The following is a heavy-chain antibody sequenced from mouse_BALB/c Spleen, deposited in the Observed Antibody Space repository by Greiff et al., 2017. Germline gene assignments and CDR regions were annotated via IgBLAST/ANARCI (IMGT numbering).Heavy chain of an antibody. Sequence: EVHLVESGGGLVKPGGSLKLSCAASGFAFSSYDMSWVRQTPEKRLEWVAYISSGGGSTYYPDTVKGRFTISRDNAKNTLYLQMSSLKSEDTAMYYCAIHSGNPYAMDYWGQGTSVTVSS. D-gene: IGHD2-1*01. CDR2: ISSGGGST. CDR1: GFAFSSYD. J-gene: IGHJ4*01. CDR3: AIHSGNPYAMDY. V-gene: IGHV5-12-1*01.